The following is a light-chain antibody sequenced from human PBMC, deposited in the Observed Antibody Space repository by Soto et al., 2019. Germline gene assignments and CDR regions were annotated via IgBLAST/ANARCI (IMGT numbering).Light chain of an antibody. CDR1: QHIDKY. CDR2: GTS. V-gene: IGKV1-33*01. Sequence: DIQMTQSPSSLSASVGDRVTITCQASQHIDKYLSWYQQKPGKAPKLLIYGTSNLETGVPSRFSGSGSGRDVTLTISSLQPEDIATYHCQQYGRLPFTFGPGTKVSMK. CDR3: QQYGRLPFT. J-gene: IGKJ3*01.